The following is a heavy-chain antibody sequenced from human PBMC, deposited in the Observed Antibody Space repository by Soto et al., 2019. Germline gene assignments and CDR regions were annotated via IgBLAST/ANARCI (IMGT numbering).Heavy chain of an antibody. Sequence: PSETLSLTCAVYGGSFSGYYWSWIRQPPGKGLEWIGEINHSGSTNYNPSLKSRVTISVDTSKNQFSLKLSSVTAADTAVYYCARFIGSTDYYVMDVWGQGTTVTVSS. CDR2: INHSGST. CDR3: ARFIGSTDYYVMDV. V-gene: IGHV4-34*01. J-gene: IGHJ6*02. CDR1: GGSFSGYY. D-gene: IGHD2-2*01.